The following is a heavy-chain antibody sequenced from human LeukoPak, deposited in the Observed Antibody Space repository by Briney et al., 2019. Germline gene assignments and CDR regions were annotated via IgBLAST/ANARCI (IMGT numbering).Heavy chain of an antibody. Sequence: AETLSLTCTVSGGPISSSSYYWGWIRQPPGKGREWIGTIYYSGSSYYNPSLRSRVIISVHTYKNQFSLKLSAVTDADAAVYYCASTCGSHTHPPALFDYWGQGTLVTVSS. CDR3: ASTCGSHTHPPALFDY. J-gene: IGHJ4*02. CDR2: IYYSGSS. V-gene: IGHV4-39*01. CDR1: GGPISSSSYY. D-gene: IGHD3-16*01.